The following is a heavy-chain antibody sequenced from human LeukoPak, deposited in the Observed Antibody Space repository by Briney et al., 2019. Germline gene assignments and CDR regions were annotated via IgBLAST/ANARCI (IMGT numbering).Heavy chain of an antibody. CDR2: ISAYNGNT. J-gene: IGHJ4*02. V-gene: IGHV1-18*01. CDR3: ARVAQGITYFDY. Sequence: ASVKVSCEASGYTFTSYGISWVRQAPGQGLEWMGWISAYNGNTNYAQKLQGRVTMTTDTSTSTAYMELSSLRSEDTAVYYCARVAQGITYFDYWGQGTLVTVSS. CDR1: GYTFTSYG. D-gene: IGHD3-10*01.